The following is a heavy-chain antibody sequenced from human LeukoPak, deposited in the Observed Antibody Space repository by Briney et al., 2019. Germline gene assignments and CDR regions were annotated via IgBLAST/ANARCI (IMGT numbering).Heavy chain of an antibody. J-gene: IGHJ4*02. CDR1: GFTFSTYW. V-gene: IGHV3-7*01. D-gene: IGHD3-16*01. CDR2: IKQDGSEK. CDR3: ARIYGRRGGGTFDY. Sequence: TGGSLRLSCAASGFTFSTYWMSWVRQAPGKGLEWVANIKQDGSEKYYVDSVKGRFTISRDNAKNSLYLQMNSLRAEDTAVYYYARIYGRRGGGTFDYWGQGALVTVSS.